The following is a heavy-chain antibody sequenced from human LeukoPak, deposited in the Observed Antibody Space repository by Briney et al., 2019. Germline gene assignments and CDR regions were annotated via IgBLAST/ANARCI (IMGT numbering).Heavy chain of an antibody. CDR2: INPNSGGT. J-gene: IGHJ4*02. CDR3: ARDQSDPIVGATLTLGY. D-gene: IGHD1-26*01. Sequence: PSVKVSCKASGYTFTGYYMHWVRQAPGQGLEWMGWINPNSGGTNYAQKFQGRVTMTRDTSISTAYMELSRLRSDDTAVYYCARDQSDPIVGATLTLGYWGQGTLVTVSS. CDR1: GYTFTGYY. V-gene: IGHV1-2*02.